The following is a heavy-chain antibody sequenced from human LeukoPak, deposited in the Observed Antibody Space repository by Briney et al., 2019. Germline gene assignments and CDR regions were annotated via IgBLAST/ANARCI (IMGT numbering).Heavy chain of an antibody. Sequence: SETLSLTCTVSGGSISSYYWSWIRQPPGKGLEWIGYIYYSGSTNYNPSLKSRVTISVDTSKNQFSLKLSSVTAADTAVYYCARADMVRGVIHGYWGQGTLVTVSS. V-gene: IGHV4-59*01. CDR1: GGSISSYY. CDR3: ARADMVRGVIHGY. CDR2: IYYSGST. J-gene: IGHJ4*02. D-gene: IGHD3-10*01.